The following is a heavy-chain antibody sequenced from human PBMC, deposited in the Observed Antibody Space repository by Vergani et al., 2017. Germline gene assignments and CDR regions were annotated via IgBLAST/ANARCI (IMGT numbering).Heavy chain of an antibody. CDR1: GGTFSSYA. V-gene: IGHV1-69*01. J-gene: IGHJ5*02. Sequence: QVQLVQSGAEVKKPGSSVKVSCKASGGTFSSYAISWVRQAPGQGLEWMGGIIPIFGTANYAQKFQGRVTITADESTSTAYMELSSLRSEATAVYYCAYGPQNYDNVTGYLPSYWFDPWGQGTLVTVSS. D-gene: IGHD3-9*01. CDR2: IIPIFGTA. CDR3: AYGPQNYDNVTGYLPSYWFDP.